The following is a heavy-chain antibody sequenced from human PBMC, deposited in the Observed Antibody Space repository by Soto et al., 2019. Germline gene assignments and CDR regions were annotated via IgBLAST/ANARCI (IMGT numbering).Heavy chain of an antibody. J-gene: IGHJ1*01. CDR3: ATDVPLEYCSGGSCSSHFQH. CDR1: GYTFTSYA. Sequence: ASVKVSCKASGYTFTSYAMHWVRQAPGQRLEWMGWINAGNGNTKYSQKFQGRVTITRDTSASTAYMELSSLRSEDTAVYYCATDVPLEYCSGGSCSSHFQHWGQGTLVTVSS. CDR2: INAGNGNT. D-gene: IGHD2-15*01. V-gene: IGHV1-3*01.